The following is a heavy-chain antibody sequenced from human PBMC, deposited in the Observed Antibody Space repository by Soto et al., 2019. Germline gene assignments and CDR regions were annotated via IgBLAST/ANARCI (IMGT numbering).Heavy chain of an antibody. CDR2: INAGNGNT. J-gene: IGHJ4*02. V-gene: IGHV1-3*01. Sequence: QVQLVQSGAEVKKPGASVKVSCKASGYTFTNYAMHWVRQTPGQRLEWMGWINAGNGNTKYSQKFQGRVTITRDTSASAGYLELSSLTFEDTAVYYCARGGLSFDYWGQGTLVTVSS. D-gene: IGHD3-16*01. CDR1: GYTFTNYA. CDR3: ARGGLSFDY.